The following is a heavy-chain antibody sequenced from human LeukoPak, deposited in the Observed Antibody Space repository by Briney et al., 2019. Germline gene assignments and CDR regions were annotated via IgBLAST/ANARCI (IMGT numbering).Heavy chain of an antibody. D-gene: IGHD6-19*01. CDR1: GFTFSSYE. CDR3: ASQYSSGWYLIDN. J-gene: IGHJ4*02. CDR2: ISSSGSTI. V-gene: IGHV3-48*03. Sequence: GGSLRLSCAASGFTFSSYEMNWVRQAPGKGLEWVSYISSSGSTIYYADSVKGRFTISRDNAKNSLYLQMNSLRAEDTAVYYCASQYSSGWYLIDNWGQGTLVTVSS.